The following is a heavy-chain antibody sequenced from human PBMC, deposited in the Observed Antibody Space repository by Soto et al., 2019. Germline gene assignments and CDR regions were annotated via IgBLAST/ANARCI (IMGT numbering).Heavy chain of an antibody. Sequence: QVQLVESGGGVVQPGRSLRLSCAGSGFTFSSYAMHWVRQAPGKGLEWVAVISYDGSNKYYADSVKGRFTISRDNSKNTLYLQMNSLRAEDTAVYYCARAPDRNDVPYYYYYGMDVWGQGTTVTVSS. D-gene: IGHD1-1*01. CDR3: ARAPDRNDVPYYYYYGMDV. CDR1: GFTFSSYA. V-gene: IGHV3-30-3*01. CDR2: ISYDGSNK. J-gene: IGHJ6*02.